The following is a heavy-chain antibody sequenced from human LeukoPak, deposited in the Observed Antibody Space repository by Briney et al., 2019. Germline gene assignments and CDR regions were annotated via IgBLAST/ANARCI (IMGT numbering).Heavy chain of an antibody. D-gene: IGHD2-2*01. Sequence: SETLSLTCTVSGGSISGYYWSWIRQPPGNVLEWIGHIYHSGSTNYNPSLKSRVTISVDTSKNQFSLKLSSVTAADTAVYYCARARGVYCSSNTCYGYYFDYWGQGTLVTVSS. CDR1: GGSISGYY. CDR2: IYHSGST. CDR3: ARARGVYCSSNTCYGYYFDY. J-gene: IGHJ4*02. V-gene: IGHV4-59*01.